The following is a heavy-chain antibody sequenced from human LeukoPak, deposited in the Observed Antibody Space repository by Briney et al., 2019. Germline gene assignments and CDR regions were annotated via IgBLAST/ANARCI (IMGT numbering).Heavy chain of an antibody. CDR1: GFTFSNYE. CDR3: ARDPGESDS. V-gene: IGHV3-48*03. J-gene: IGHJ4*02. Sequence: GGSLRLSCAASGFTFSNYEMNWVRQAPGKGLEWVSYISSSGSNIYYADSVKGRFTISRDNAKNSLYLQMNSLRAEDTAVYYCARDPGESDSWGQGTLVTVSS. CDR2: ISSSGSNI. D-gene: IGHD2-21*01.